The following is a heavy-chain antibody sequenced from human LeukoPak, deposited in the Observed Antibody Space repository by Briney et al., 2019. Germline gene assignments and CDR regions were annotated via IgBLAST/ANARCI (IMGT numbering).Heavy chain of an antibody. CDR3: ARRSAAGLDY. CDR1: GGSISSGSYY. V-gene: IGHV4-39*07. J-gene: IGHJ4*02. D-gene: IGHD6-13*01. CDR2: INHSGST. Sequence: PSQTLSLTCTVSGGSISSGSYYWSWIRQPPGKGLEWIGEINHSGSTNYNPSLKSRVTISVDTSKNQFSLKLSSVTAADTAVYYCARRSAAGLDYWGQGTLVTVSS.